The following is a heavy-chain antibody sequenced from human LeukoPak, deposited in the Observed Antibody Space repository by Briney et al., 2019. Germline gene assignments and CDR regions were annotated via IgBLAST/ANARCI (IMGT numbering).Heavy chain of an antibody. J-gene: IGHJ2*01. CDR2: IYYSGST. CDR3: ARGPCGGDCYPGSHYWYFDL. Sequence: PSQTLSLTCTVSGGSISSGDYYWSWIRQPPGKGLEWIGYIYYSGSTYYNPSLKSRVTISVDTSKNQFSLKLSSVTAADTAVYYCARGPCGGDCYPGSHYWYFDLWGRGTLVTVSS. V-gene: IGHV4-30-4*08. CDR1: GGSISSGDYY. D-gene: IGHD2-21*01.